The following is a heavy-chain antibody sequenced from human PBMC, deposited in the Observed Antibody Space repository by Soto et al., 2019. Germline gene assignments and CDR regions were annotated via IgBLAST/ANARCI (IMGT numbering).Heavy chain of an antibody. D-gene: IGHD3-10*01. V-gene: IGHV4-30-4*01. CDR3: ARVRRYYGSGSPSANRLRREFGMDV. Sequence: QVQLQESGPGLVKPSQTLSLTCTVSGGSISSGDYYWSWIRQPPGKGLEWIGYIYYSGSTYYNPSLKSPVNISVAPSKNQFSLKLSSVTAADTAVYYCARVRRYYGSGSPSANRLRREFGMDVWGQGTTVTVSS. J-gene: IGHJ6*02. CDR2: IYYSGST. CDR1: GGSISSGDYY.